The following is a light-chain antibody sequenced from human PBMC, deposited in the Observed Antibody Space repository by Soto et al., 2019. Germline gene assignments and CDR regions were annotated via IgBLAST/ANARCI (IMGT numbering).Light chain of an antibody. Sequence: ETVSTQSPATLYVSPGERSTLSCRASQSVSSNLAWYQQKPGQPPRLLIYDISTRATGIPTRFSGSGSGTEFTLTISSLQSEDFAVYDCQQYNSWPLTFGGGTKVDI. V-gene: IGKV3D-15*01. CDR3: QQYNSWPLT. J-gene: IGKJ4*01. CDR1: QSVSSN. CDR2: DIS.